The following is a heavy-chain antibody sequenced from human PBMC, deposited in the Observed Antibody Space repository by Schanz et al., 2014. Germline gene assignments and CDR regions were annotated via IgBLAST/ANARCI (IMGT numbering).Heavy chain of an antibody. CDR3: VRERTNYGGNSYFFDH. D-gene: IGHD2-21*02. CDR2: ISSASSTI. CDR1: GFTFRGYA. V-gene: IGHV3-48*01. Sequence: EVQLLESGGGLVQPGGSLRLSCAASGFTFRGYAMSWVRQAPGKGLEWVSYISSASSTINYADSVKGRFTISRDNAKNSLFLQMNSLRAEDTAVYYCVRERTNYGGNSYFFDHWGQGTLVTVSS. J-gene: IGHJ4*02.